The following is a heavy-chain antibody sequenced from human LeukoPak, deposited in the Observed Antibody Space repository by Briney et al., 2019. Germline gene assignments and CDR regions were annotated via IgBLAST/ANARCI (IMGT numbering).Heavy chain of an antibody. CDR1: GGSISSYY. J-gene: IGHJ5*02. CDR2: IYYSGST. D-gene: IGHD3-10*01. Sequence: SETLSLTCTVSGGSISSYYWSWIRQPPRKGLEWIGYIYYSGSTNYNPSLKSRVTISVDTSKNQFPLKLSSVTAADTAVYYCARDIEYYGSGSYVNWFDPWGQGTLVTVSS. V-gene: IGHV4-59*01. CDR3: ARDIEYYGSGSYVNWFDP.